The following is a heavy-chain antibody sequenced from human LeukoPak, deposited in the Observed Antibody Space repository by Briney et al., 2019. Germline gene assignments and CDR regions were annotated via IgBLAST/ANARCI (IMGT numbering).Heavy chain of an antibody. Sequence: GGSLRLSCSASGVTLRDYVMRWVRQAPEKGVEWVSSIGESGGSTYYADSVKGRFTISRDTSKNTLYLQINSLRAEDTAIYYCARAPRGNNYSADEWGQRTLVTASS. CDR3: ARAPRGNNYSADE. J-gene: IGHJ4*01. D-gene: IGHD2-15*01. CDR2: IGESGGST. CDR1: GVTLRDYV. V-gene: IGHV3-23*01.